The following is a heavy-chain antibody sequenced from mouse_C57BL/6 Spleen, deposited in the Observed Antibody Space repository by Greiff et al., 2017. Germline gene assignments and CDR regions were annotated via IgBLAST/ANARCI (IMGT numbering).Heavy chain of an antibody. D-gene: IGHD2-4*01. V-gene: IGHV5-9-1*02. Sequence: EVKLVESGEGLVKPGGSLKLSCAASGFTFSSYAMSWVRQTPEKRLEWVAYISSGGDYIYYADTVKGRFTISRDNARNTLYLQMSSLKSEDTAMYYCTSGNYDYDGFDYWGQGTTLPVSS. J-gene: IGHJ2*01. CDR1: GFTFSSYA. CDR3: TSGNYDYDGFDY. CDR2: ISSGGDYI.